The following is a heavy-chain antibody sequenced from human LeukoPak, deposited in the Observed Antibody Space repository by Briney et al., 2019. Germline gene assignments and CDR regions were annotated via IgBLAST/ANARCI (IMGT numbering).Heavy chain of an antibody. CDR3: AIGGVGASPFDY. J-gene: IGHJ4*02. V-gene: IGHV1-2*02. CDR1: GYTFTGYY. D-gene: IGHD1-26*01. Sequence: GASVKVSCKASGYTFTGYYIHWVRQAPGQGLEWMGWINPNGGGTNYAQKFQGRVTMTRDTSISTAYMELNRLRSDDTAVYYCAIGGVGASPFDYWGQGTLVTVSS. CDR2: INPNGGGT.